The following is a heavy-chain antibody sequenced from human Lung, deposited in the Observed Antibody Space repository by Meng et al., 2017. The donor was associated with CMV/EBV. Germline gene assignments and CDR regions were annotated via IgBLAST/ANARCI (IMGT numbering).Heavy chain of an antibody. CDR1: GYTFSTYT. D-gene: IGHD2/OR15-2a*01. CDR3: ARGGNFDP. CDR2: ISTNTGTP. J-gene: IGHJ5*02. V-gene: IGHV7-4-1*02. Sequence: VTLVEFGSELNKPGASVKVSCKASGYTFSTYTIIWVRQAHGRGLEWMGWISTNTGTPTYTQGFTGRFVFSLDTSVSTAYLQISSLKAEDTAVYYCARGGNFDPWGQGTLVTVSS.